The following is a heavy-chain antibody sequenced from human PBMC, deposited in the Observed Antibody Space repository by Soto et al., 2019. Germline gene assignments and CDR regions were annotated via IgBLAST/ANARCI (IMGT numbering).Heavy chain of an antibody. CDR3: AKGVVLATTYFQH. V-gene: IGHV3-30*18. CDR1: GFTFSSYG. J-gene: IGHJ1*01. CDR2: ISYDGSDK. D-gene: IGHD2-15*01. Sequence: QVQLVESGGGVVQPGRSLRLSCAASGFTFSSYGMHWVRQAPGKGLEWVAVISYDGSDKYYADSVKGRFTISRDNSNNTLYLQMDSLRAEDTAVYYCAKGVVLATTYFQHWGQGTQVTVSS.